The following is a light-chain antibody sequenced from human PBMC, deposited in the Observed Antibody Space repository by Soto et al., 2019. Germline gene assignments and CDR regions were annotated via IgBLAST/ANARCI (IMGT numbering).Light chain of an antibody. V-gene: IGKV1-5*03. CDR3: QQYNSYSGT. Sequence: DIQMTQSPSTLSASVGDRVTITCRASQSISSWLAWYQQKPGKAPKLLIYKASSLASGVPSRFSGSGSGTDFTLTISSLQPDDFATYYCQQYNSYSGTFGQGTKVEIK. CDR1: QSISSW. J-gene: IGKJ1*01. CDR2: KAS.